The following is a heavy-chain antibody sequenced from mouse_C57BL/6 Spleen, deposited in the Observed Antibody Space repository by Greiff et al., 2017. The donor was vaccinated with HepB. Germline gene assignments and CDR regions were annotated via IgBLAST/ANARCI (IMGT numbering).Heavy chain of an antibody. CDR2: IDPSDSET. Sequence: VQLQQPGAELVRPGSSVKLSCKASGYTFTSYWMHWVKQRPIQGLEWIGNIDPSDSETHYNQKFKDKATLTVDKSSSTAYMQLSSLTSEVSAVYYCARRAPYYFDYWGQGTTLTVSS. CDR3: ARRAPYYFDY. CDR1: GYTFTSYW. J-gene: IGHJ2*01. D-gene: IGHD3-1*01. V-gene: IGHV1-52*01.